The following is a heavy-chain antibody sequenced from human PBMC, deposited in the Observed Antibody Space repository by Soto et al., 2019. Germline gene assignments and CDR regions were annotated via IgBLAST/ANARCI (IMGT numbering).Heavy chain of an antibody. CDR3: AREDSSGYYPFDY. D-gene: IGHD3-22*01. V-gene: IGHV4-31*03. J-gene: IGHJ4*02. CDR1: GGSISSGGYY. Sequence: QVQLQESGPGLVKPSQTLSLTCTVSGGSISSGGYYWSWIRQHPGKGLEWIGYIYYSGSTYYNPSLKSRVTISVDTYKNQFSLKLSSVTAADTAVYYCAREDSSGYYPFDYWGQGTLVTVSS. CDR2: IYYSGST.